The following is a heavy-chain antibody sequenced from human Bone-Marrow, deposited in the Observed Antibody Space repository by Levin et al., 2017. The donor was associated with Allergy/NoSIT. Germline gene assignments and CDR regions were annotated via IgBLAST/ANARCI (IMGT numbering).Heavy chain of an antibody. D-gene: IGHD2-15*01. Sequence: ASVKVSCKASGYTFFNYGLNWVRQAPGQGLEWMGWINTNSAKPTYAQDFTGRFVFSLDTSVTTAYLQISDLKAEDTGIYYCARVTDIGRYNYGLDVWGQGTAVAVS. CDR1: GYTFFNYG. CDR2: INTNSAKP. CDR3: ARVTDIGRYNYGLDV. V-gene: IGHV7-4-1*02. J-gene: IGHJ6*02.